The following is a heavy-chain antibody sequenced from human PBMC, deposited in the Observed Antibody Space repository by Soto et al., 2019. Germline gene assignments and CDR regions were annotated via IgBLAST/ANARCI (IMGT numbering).Heavy chain of an antibody. Sequence: GGSLRLSCAASGFTFTSSGMHWVRQAPGKGLEWVAVISYDGSNKYYADSVKGRFTISRDNSKNTLDLQMNSLRAEDTAVYYCAKDGFEVKTNYGFGYYFDCWGQGTLVTVSS. J-gene: IGHJ4*02. CDR2: ISYDGSNK. V-gene: IGHV3-30*18. CDR1: GFTFTSSG. CDR3: AKDGFEVKTNYGFGYYFDC. D-gene: IGHD4-17*01.